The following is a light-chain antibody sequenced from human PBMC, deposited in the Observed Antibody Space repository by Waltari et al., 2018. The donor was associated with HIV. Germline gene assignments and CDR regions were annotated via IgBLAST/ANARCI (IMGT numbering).Light chain of an antibody. CDR2: NVN. J-gene: IGLJ2*01. V-gene: IGLV2-23*02. CDR1: SSDVGSTVS. Sequence: QSPLTQPASVSGSPGQPVTITCNGPSSDVGSTVSVSWFQRHPGKGPRLIIYNVNVRPSGISSRFSGSKSGNTASLTISGLQADDEAEYICCSYAGTVTYLVFGGGTKLTVL. CDR3: CSYAGTVTYLV.